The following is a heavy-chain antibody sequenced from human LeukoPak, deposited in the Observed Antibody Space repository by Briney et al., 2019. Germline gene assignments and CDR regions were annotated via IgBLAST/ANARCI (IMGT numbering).Heavy chain of an antibody. D-gene: IGHD5-24*01. J-gene: IGHJ1*01. CDR1: GGTFSSYA. V-gene: IGHV1-69*13. CDR2: IIPIFGTA. Sequence: SVKVSCKASGGTFSSYAISWVRQAPGQGLEWMGGIIPIFGTANYAQKFQGRVTITADESTSTAYMELSSLRSEDTAVCYCARAGGRDGYNSLFGGQGTLVTVSS. CDR3: ARAGGRDGYNSLF.